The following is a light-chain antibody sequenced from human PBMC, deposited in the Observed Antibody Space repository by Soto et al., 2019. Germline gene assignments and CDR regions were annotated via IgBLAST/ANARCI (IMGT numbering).Light chain of an antibody. CDR1: QSVGPY. CDR3: QQYDNYPLT. CDR2: GAS. J-gene: IGKJ4*01. Sequence: EIVLTPAPGTPSLSPGGRASPSCRASQSVGPYLAWYQQKPGQAPRLLIYGASSRATGIPDRFSGSGSGTDFALTISRLEPEDFATYYCQQYDNYPLTFGGGTKVDIK. V-gene: IGKV3-20*01.